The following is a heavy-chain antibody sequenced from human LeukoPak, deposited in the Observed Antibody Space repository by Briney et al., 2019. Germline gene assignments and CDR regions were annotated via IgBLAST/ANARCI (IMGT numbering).Heavy chain of an antibody. CDR2: IGSDGSGT. Sequence: GGSLRLSCSASGFPFSTLGMHWVRQAPGKGLEHVSTIGSDGSGTYYADSVKDRFIISRDNSKNAGYLQMSSLRPEDTAVYYCVSPVFINFWGQGTLVTVSS. J-gene: IGHJ4*01. D-gene: IGHD1-14*01. CDR3: VSPVFINF. V-gene: IGHV3-64D*06. CDR1: GFPFSTLG.